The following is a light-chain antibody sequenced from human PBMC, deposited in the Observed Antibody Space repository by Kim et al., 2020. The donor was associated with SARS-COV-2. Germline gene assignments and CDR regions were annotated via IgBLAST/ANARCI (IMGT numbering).Light chain of an antibody. CDR2: WAS. J-gene: IGKJ5*01. CDR3: QQYYGSPIT. V-gene: IGKV4-1*01. CDR1: QSLLYSSDNRNY. Sequence: ATINCKSSQSLLYSSDNRNYFGWYQQKPGQPPKMLINWASARESGVPDRISGSGSGTDFTLTISSLQAEDVAVYYCQQYYGSPITFGQGTRLEIK.